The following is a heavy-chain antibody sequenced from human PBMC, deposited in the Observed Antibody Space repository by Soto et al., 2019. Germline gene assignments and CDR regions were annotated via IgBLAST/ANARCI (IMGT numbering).Heavy chain of an antibody. D-gene: IGHD3-22*01. CDR3: ARDHYYDSSGYYYRFDY. CDR1: GYTFNSNA. V-gene: IGHV1-3*04. Sequence: ASVKVSCKASGYTFNSNAMHWVRQAPGQRLEWMGWINTGNGDTKYSQKFQGRVTITRDTSASTAYMELSSLRSEDTAVYYCARDHYYDSSGYYYRFDYWGQGTLVTVSS. CDR2: INTGNGDT. J-gene: IGHJ4*02.